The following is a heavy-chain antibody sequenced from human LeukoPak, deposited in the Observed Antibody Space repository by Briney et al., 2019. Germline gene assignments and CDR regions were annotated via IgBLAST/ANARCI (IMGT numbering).Heavy chain of an antibody. CDR3: ARGGGDY. Sequence: GGSLRLSCAASGFNFSSHWMSWVRQAPGKGLEWVANIKKDGGEIFYADSVKGRFTIFRDNAKNSLYLQMDSLRDEDTAVYYCARGGGDYWGQGTLVTVTS. D-gene: IGHD1-26*01. CDR2: IKKDGGEI. CDR1: GFNFSSHW. V-gene: IGHV3-7*01. J-gene: IGHJ4*02.